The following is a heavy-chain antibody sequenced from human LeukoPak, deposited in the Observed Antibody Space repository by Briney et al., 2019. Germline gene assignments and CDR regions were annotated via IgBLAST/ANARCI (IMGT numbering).Heavy chain of an antibody. D-gene: IGHD6-19*01. V-gene: IGHV3-23*01. J-gene: IGHJ3*02. CDR3: AKPCRSGLSPFDAFDI. Sequence: PGGSLRLSCAASGFTFNSYAMSWVRQAPGNGLEWVAANSGSGDSTYYADSVKGRFTISRDNSKNTLYLQMNSLRAEDTAVYYCAKPCRSGLSPFDAFDIWGQGTMVTVSS. CDR1: GFTFNSYA. CDR2: NSGSGDST.